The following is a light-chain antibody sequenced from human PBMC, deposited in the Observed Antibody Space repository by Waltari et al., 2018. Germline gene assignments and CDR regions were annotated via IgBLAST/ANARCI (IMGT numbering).Light chain of an antibody. CDR2: DTS. Sequence: DIVLTQSPAILSLSPGERASLSCRASQSVTNYLAWYQQKPGQAPRLLIYDTSNRATGIPARFTGSGFGTDFTLTISSLEPEDFAVYYCQRRRSWPLSFGGGTKVEIK. CDR3: QRRRSWPLS. J-gene: IGKJ4*01. CDR1: QSVTNY. V-gene: IGKV3-11*01.